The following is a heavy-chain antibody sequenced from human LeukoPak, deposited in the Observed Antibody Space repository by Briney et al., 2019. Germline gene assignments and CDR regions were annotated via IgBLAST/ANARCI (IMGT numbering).Heavy chain of an antibody. Sequence: ASLKVSCKASGYTFTGYYMHWVRQAPGQGLEWMGWISGYNGNTNYAQELQGRVTMTTNTSTSTAYMELRSLRSDDTAVYYCARDDGVAVAGIWGYWGQGTLVTVSS. V-gene: IGHV1-18*04. CDR1: GYTFTGYY. J-gene: IGHJ4*02. CDR3: ARDDGVAVAGIWGY. CDR2: ISGYNGNT. D-gene: IGHD6-19*01.